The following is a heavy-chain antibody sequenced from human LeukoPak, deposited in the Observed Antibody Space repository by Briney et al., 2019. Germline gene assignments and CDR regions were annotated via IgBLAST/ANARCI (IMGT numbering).Heavy chain of an antibody. D-gene: IGHD3-10*01. CDR3: ARLRSTYYYGSGSYYFDY. V-gene: IGHV3-7*01. CDR2: IKQDGSEK. J-gene: IGHJ4*02. CDR1: GFTFSSHW. Sequence: GGSLRLSCAASGFTFSSHWMSWVRQAPGKGLEWVANIKQDGSEKYYVDSVKGRFTISRDNAKNSLYLQMNSLRAEDTAVYYCARLRSTYYYGSGSYYFDYWGQGTLVTVSS.